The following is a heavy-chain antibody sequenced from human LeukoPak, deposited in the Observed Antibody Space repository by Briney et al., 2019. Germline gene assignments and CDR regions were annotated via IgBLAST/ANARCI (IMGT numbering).Heavy chain of an antibody. Sequence: GGSLRLSCAASGFTFHDYAMHWVRQAPGKGREWVSGISWYSGNIVYADSVKGRFTTSRDNAKNSLYLQMDSLRAEDMALYYCAKGQTIITMTTFDYWGQGTLVTVSS. CDR3: AKGQTIITMTTFDY. CDR2: ISWYSGNI. CDR1: GFTFHDYA. D-gene: IGHD4-17*01. V-gene: IGHV3-9*03. J-gene: IGHJ4*02.